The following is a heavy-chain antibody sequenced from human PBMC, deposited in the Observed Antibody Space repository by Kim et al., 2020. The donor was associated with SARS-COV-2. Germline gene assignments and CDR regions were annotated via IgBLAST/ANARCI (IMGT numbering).Heavy chain of an antibody. D-gene: IGHD3-10*01. CDR1: GFTFSSYA. CDR2: ISGSGGST. CDR3: AKDAEATYYYGSGCYWGDPPSYSYYYGMDV. Sequence: GGSLRLSCAASGFTFSSYAMSWVRQAPGKGLEWVSAISGSGGSTYYADSVKGRFTISRDNSKNTLYLQMNSLRAEDTAVYYCAKDAEATYYYGSGCYWGDPPSYSYYYGMDVWGQETTVTVSS. J-gene: IGHJ6*02. V-gene: IGHV3-23*01.